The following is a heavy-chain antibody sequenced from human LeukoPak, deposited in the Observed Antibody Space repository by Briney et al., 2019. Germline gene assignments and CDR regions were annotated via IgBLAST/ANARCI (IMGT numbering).Heavy chain of an antibody. J-gene: IGHJ4*02. Sequence: PGGSLRLSCAASGFTFSSFVMSWVRQAPGKGLEWVSGISGSGSSTYYADSVKGRFTISRDNSKNTLYLQMNSLRAEDTAVYYCAKTKDDNSGYYDYWGQGTLVTVSS. CDR1: GFTFSSFV. CDR2: ISGSGSST. V-gene: IGHV3-23*01. CDR3: AKTKDDNSGYYDY. D-gene: IGHD3-22*01.